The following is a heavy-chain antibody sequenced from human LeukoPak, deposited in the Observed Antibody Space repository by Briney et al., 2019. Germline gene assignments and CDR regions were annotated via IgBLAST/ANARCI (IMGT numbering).Heavy chain of an antibody. CDR3: ARGLYGSGTYYFDY. Sequence: GGSLRLSCAASGFTFSSHSVNWVRQAPGKGLEWVSYISNSGSTIYYADSVKGRFTISRDNAKNSLYLQMNSLGDEDTAVYYCARGLYGSGTYYFDYWGQGTLVTVSS. CDR2: ISNSGSTI. J-gene: IGHJ4*02. CDR1: GFTFSSHS. V-gene: IGHV3-48*02. D-gene: IGHD3-10*01.